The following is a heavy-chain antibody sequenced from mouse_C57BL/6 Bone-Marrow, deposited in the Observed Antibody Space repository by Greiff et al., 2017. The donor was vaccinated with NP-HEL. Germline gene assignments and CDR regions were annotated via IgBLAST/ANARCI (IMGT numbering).Heavy chain of an antibody. J-gene: IGHJ2*01. Sequence: EVKVEESGGGLVQPGGSMKLSCVASGFTFSNYWMNWVRQSPEKGLEWVAQIRLKSDNYATHYAESVKGRFTISRDDSKSSVYLQMNNLRAEDTGIYYCTGWGNYVSPIYYFDYWGQGTTLTVSS. V-gene: IGHV6-3*01. CDR3: TGWGNYVSPIYYFDY. D-gene: IGHD2-1*01. CDR2: IRLKSDNYAT. CDR1: GFTFSNYW.